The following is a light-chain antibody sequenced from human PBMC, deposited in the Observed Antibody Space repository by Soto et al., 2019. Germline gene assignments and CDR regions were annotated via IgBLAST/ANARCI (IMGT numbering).Light chain of an antibody. V-gene: IGKV2D-29*02. CDR3: MKSTQFPPT. J-gene: IGKJ5*01. CDR1: QSLLHITGETF. Sequence: DVVMTQTPLSLSVAPGQPASISCKSSQSLLHITGETFLFWYLQKPGQSPQLLIYEVSTRVSGVPDGFSGSGSGTDSTLEISRGETDDVGIFYCMKSTQFPPTFAQGTRLGI. CDR2: EVS.